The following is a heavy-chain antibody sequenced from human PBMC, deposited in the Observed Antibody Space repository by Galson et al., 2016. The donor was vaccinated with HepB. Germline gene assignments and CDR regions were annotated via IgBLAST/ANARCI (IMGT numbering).Heavy chain of an antibody. Sequence: SLRLSCAASGFTFSRFEMHWVRQAPGKGLEWVAVISHDGSYEFYSDSVKGRVTISRDNSKNTLYLQINSLTGEDTAVYFCAKALKDFYHRSCFFDYWGQGTLVGVSS. CDR2: ISHDGSYE. D-gene: IGHD2/OR15-2a*01. V-gene: IGHV3-30*18. CDR1: GFTFSRFE. J-gene: IGHJ4*02. CDR3: AKALKDFYHRSCFFDY.